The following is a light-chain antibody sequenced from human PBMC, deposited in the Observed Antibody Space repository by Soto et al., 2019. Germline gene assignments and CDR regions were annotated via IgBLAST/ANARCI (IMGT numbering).Light chain of an antibody. V-gene: IGKV1-27*01. CDR2: AAS. Sequence: DIQMTQSPSSLSASVGDRVTITCRASQGISYYLAWYQHKPGKVPKLLIYAASTLQSRAPSRFSGSESGTEFTLTISSLQAEDVATYYCQQYNSAPRFGGGTKVEIK. CDR3: QQYNSAPR. CDR1: QGISYY. J-gene: IGKJ4*01.